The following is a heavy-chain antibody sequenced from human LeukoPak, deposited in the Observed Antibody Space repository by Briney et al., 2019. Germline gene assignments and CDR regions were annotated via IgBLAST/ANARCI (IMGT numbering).Heavy chain of an antibody. V-gene: IGHV4-38-2*02. Sequence: SETLSLTCTVSGYSISSGYYWGWIRQPPGKGLEWIGSIYHSGSTYYNPSLKSRVTISVDTSKNQFSLKLSSVTAADTAVYYCARNLPHTRDAFDIWGQGTMVTVSS. CDR3: ARNLPHTRDAFDI. J-gene: IGHJ3*02. CDR2: IYHSGST. CDR1: GYSISSGYY.